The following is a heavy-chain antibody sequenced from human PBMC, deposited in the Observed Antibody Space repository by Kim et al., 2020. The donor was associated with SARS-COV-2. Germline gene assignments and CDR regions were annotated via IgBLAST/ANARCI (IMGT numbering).Heavy chain of an antibody. CDR3: ASSPYYYVFDY. J-gene: IGHJ4*01. CDR1: GCSISSSNYY. V-gene: IGHV4-39*01. Sequence: SETLSLTCTVSGCSISSSNYYWGWIRQPPGKGLEWVGSIYYSGSTYYNPSLKTRVTISVDTPKNQFSLRLTSVTAADAAVYYCASSPYYYVFDYCG. D-gene: IGHD3-22*01. CDR2: IYYSGST.